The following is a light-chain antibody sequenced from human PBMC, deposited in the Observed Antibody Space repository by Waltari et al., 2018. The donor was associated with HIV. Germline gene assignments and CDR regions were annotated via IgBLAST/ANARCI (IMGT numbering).Light chain of an antibody. Sequence: QSALTQPASVSGSPGQSITIPCTGTSSDVGGYTYVSWYQQHPGKAPKLMIYEVSNRPSGVSNRFSGSKSGNTASLTISGLQAEDEGDYYCSSYTTSSAVLFGGGTKVTVL. V-gene: IGLV2-14*01. J-gene: IGLJ2*01. CDR1: SSDVGGYTY. CDR3: SSYTTSSAVL. CDR2: EVS.